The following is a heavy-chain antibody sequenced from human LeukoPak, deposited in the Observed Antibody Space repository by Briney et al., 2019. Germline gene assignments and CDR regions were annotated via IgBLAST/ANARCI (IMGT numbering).Heavy chain of an antibody. Sequence: SETLSLTCAVYGGSFSGYYWSWIRQPPGKGLEWIGEINHSGSTNYNPSLKSRVTISVDTSKNQFSLKLSSVTAADTAVYYCARGYNILTGPYYLDYWGQGTLVTVSS. CDR2: INHSGST. CDR1: GGSFSGYY. V-gene: IGHV4-34*01. D-gene: IGHD3-9*01. J-gene: IGHJ4*02. CDR3: ARGYNILTGPYYLDY.